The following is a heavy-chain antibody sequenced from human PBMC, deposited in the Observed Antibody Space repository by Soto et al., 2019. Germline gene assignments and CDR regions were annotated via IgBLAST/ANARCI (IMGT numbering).Heavy chain of an antibody. Sequence: EVQLVESGGGLVQPGRSLRLSCVASGFTFDDYAMHWVRQAPGKGLEWVSGISWNSGSIGYADSVKGRFTISRDNAKNSLDLQMNSLRDEDTALYYCFKGGGDYVYYGMDVWGQGTTVTVSS. CDR1: GFTFDDYA. V-gene: IGHV3-9*01. CDR2: ISWNSGSI. J-gene: IGHJ6*02. D-gene: IGHD4-17*01. CDR3: FKGGGDYVYYGMDV.